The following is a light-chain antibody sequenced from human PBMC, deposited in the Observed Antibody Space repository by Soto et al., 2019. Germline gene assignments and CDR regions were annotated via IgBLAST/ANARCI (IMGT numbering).Light chain of an antibody. CDR1: QNISNY. Sequence: IVLIQSPAPLSVSPGERATLSCRASQNISNYLIWYQQKPGQAPRLLIYEASDRATGIPARFSGSGSGTDFTLIISSLEPEDFAVYYCQQGSTWPWTFGQGTKVDIK. CDR2: EAS. CDR3: QQGSTWPWT. J-gene: IGKJ1*01. V-gene: IGKV3-11*01.